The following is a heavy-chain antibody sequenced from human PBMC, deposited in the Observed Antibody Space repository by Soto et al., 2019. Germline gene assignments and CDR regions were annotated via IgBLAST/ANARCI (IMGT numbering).Heavy chain of an antibody. J-gene: IGHJ3*02. Sequence: QVQLVESGGGVVQPGRSLRLSCAASGFTFSSYGMHWVRQAPGKGLEWVAVIWYDGSNKYYADSVKGRFTISRDNSKHTLYVQRNSLRGEDMAVYYGARGLGYCSGGRCLIYDAFDIWGQGTMVTVSS. D-gene: IGHD2-15*01. CDR3: ARGLGYCSGGRCLIYDAFDI. V-gene: IGHV3-33*01. CDR1: GFTFSSYG. CDR2: IWYDGSNK.